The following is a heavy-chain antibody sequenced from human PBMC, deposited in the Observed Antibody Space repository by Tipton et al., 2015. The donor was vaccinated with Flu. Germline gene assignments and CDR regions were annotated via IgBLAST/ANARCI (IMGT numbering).Heavy chain of an antibody. V-gene: IGHV4-61*02. CDR1: GGTISSGSYF. CDR3: ARYSGSNARGEGNDAFDI. J-gene: IGHJ3*02. CDR2: IYTNGRT. D-gene: IGHD1-26*01. Sequence: TLSLTCLVSGGTISSGSYFWSWIRQPAGKGLQWIGRIYTNGRTNYNPSLESRVSISADTSKNEFSLSLSSVTAADTAMYYCARYSGSNARGEGNDAFDIWGQGTMFSVSS.